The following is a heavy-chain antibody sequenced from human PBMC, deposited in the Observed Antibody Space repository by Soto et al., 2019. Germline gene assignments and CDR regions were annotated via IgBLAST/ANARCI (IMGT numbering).Heavy chain of an antibody. J-gene: IGHJ6*02. CDR3: ARDGSTSWYSYDYHGMDV. D-gene: IGHD5-18*01. CDR2: INLDGSEK. Sequence: EVQLVESGGGLVQPGGSLRLSCAASGFTFRTYWLSWVRKVPGKGLEWVANINLDGSEKNYVDSVKGRFTISRDNARNYLYLQMSSLRAEDTALYYCARDGSTSWYSYDYHGMDVWGQGTTVTVSS. V-gene: IGHV3-7*05. CDR1: GFTFRTYW.